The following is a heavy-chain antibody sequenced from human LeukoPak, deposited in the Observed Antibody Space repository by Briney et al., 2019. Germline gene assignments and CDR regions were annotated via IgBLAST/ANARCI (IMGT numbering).Heavy chain of an antibody. J-gene: IGHJ6*04. CDR3: AELGITMIGGV. Sequence: PGGSLRLSCAACGFTVSSNYLSWVRQAPGKGLEWVSYISSSGSTIYYADSVKGRFTISRDNAKNSLYLQMNSLRAEDTAVYYCAELGITMIGGVWGKGTTVTISS. D-gene: IGHD3-10*02. V-gene: IGHV3-11*04. CDR1: GFTVSSNY. CDR2: ISSSGSTI.